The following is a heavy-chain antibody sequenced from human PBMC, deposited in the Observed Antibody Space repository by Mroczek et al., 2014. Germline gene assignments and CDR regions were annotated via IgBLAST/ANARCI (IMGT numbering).Heavy chain of an antibody. CDR3: ARDGVVVPAAMFSSPYYYGMDV. V-gene: IGHV4-4*07. J-gene: IGHJ6*02. CDR1: GGSISSYY. D-gene: IGHD2-2*01. CDR2: IYTSGST. Sequence: QVQLQESGPGLVKPSETLSLTCTVSGGSISSYYWSWIRQPAGKGLEWIGRIYTSGSTNYNPSLKSRVTMSVDTSKNQFSLKLSSVTAADTAVYYCARDGVVVPAAMFSSPYYYGMDVWGQGTTVTVSS.